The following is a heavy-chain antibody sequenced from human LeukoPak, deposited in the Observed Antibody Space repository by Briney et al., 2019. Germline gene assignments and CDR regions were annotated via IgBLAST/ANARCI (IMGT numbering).Heavy chain of an antibody. J-gene: IGHJ4*02. CDR2: INHSGST. CDR3: ARDSFDSGSSPSDF. D-gene: IGHD3-9*01. Sequence: PSETLSLTCAVYGGSFSGYYWSWIRQPPGKGLEWIGEINHSGSTNYNPSLKSRVTISVDTSKNQFSLKLSSVTAADTAVYYCARDSFDSGSSPSDFWGQGTLVTVSS. V-gene: IGHV4-34*01. CDR1: GGSFSGYY.